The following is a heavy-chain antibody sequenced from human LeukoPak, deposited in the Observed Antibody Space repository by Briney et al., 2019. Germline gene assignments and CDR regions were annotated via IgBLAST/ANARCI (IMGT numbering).Heavy chain of an antibody. Sequence: GRSLRLSCAASGFSLEDYGMHWVRQAPGKGLEWVAGISWNSGAIGYVDSVKGRFTISRDNARNSLFLQMNSLRPEDTALYFCVKTKNMGYNYVPYFDYWGQGTLVTVSS. J-gene: IGHJ4*02. V-gene: IGHV3-9*01. CDR1: GFSLEDYG. CDR3: VKTKNMGYNYVPYFDY. D-gene: IGHD5-24*01. CDR2: ISWNSGAI.